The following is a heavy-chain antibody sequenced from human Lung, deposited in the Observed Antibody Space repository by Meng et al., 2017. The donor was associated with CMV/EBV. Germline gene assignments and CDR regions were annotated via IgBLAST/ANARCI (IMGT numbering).Heavy chain of an antibody. CDR3: ARDPRGINIVVVHNGMDV. Sequence: GGSLRLXCAASGFTFSDYAMHWVRQAPGKGLEWVTVISNAGSIKYYADSVKGRFTISRDNAKNSLYLQMNSLRAEDTAVYYCARDPRGINIVVVHNGMDVWGQGXTVTVSS. D-gene: IGHD2-2*01. J-gene: IGHJ6*02. CDR1: GFTFSDYA. CDR2: ISNAGSIK. V-gene: IGHV3-30-3*01.